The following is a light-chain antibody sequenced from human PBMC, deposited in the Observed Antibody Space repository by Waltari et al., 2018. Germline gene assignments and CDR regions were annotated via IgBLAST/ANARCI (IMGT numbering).Light chain of an antibody. V-gene: IGKV1-5*01. Sequence: DIQMTQSPSTLSASVGDRVTITCRASQSISSWLAWYQQKPGKAPKLLIYDASSLESGVPSRFSGSGSGTEFTLTISSLQPDDFTTYYCQQYNDWSTFGQWTKLEI. CDR3: QQYNDWST. CDR1: QSISSW. J-gene: IGKJ2*01. CDR2: DAS.